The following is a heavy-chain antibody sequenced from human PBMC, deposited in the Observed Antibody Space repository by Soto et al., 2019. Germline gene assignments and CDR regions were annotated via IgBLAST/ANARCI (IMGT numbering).Heavy chain of an antibody. CDR1: GFTFSSYA. J-gene: IGHJ5*02. D-gene: IGHD3-22*01. CDR3: AKAIWDSSGYYFWFDP. Sequence: PGGSLRLSCAASGFTFSSYAMSWVRQAPGKGLEWVSAISGSGGSTYYADSVKGRFTISRDNSKNTLYLQMNSLRAEDTAVYYCAKAIWDSSGYYFWFDPWGQGTLVTVSS. V-gene: IGHV3-23*01. CDR2: ISGSGGST.